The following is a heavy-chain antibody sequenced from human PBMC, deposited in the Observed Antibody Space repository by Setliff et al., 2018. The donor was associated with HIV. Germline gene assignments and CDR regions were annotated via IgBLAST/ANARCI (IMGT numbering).Heavy chain of an antibody. CDR3: ARDQLYTKATFDV. J-gene: IGHJ3*01. V-gene: IGHV3-7*01. CDR2: VKEDGSEK. D-gene: IGHD3-16*02. Sequence: GGSLRLSCAASEFTYNKYWMSWVRQAPGKVLEWVANVKEDGSEKYYVDSVKGRFTISRDNAKNSLYLQMNSLIAEDTAVYYCARDQLYTKATFDVWGQGTLVTVSS. CDR1: EFTYNKYW.